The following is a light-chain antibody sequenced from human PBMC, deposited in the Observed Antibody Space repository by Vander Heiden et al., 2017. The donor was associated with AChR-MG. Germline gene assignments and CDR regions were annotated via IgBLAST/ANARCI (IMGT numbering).Light chain of an antibody. CDR1: TSNIGESYD. CDR2: GNS. CDR3: QSYDSSRSPGPYVV. V-gene: IGLV1-40*01. Sequence: SVLTQPPSVVGAPGQRVTTSCTGSTSNIGESYDVHWYQQLPGTAPKLLIYGNSNRPSGVPDRFSGSKSGTSGSLAITGLQAEDEADYYCQSYDSSRSPGPYVVFGGGTKLTVL. J-gene: IGLJ2*01.